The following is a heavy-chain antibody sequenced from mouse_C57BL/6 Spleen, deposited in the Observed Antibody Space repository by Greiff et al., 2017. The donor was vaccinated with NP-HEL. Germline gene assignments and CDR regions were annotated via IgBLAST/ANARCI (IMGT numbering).Heavy chain of an antibody. CDR3: ARDRDYGSRYWYFDV. D-gene: IGHD1-1*01. CDR2: ISDGGSYT. J-gene: IGHJ1*03. V-gene: IGHV5-4*01. Sequence: DVKLVESGGGLVKPGGSLKLSCAASGFTFSSYAMSWVRQTPEKRLEWVATISDGGSYTYYPDNVKGRFTISRDNAKNNLYLQMSHLKSEDTAMYYCARDRDYGSRYWYFDVWGTGTTVTVSS. CDR1: GFTFSSYA.